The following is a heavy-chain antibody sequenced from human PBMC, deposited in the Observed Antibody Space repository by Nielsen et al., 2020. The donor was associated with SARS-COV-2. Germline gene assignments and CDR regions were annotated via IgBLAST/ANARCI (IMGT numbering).Heavy chain of an antibody. CDR1: GFTFSSYA. CDR3: ARLAGYSYGWDNYFDY. V-gene: IGHV3-30-3*01. D-gene: IGHD5-18*01. Sequence: GESLKISCAASGFTFSSYAMHWVRQAPGKGLEWVAVISYDGSNKYYADSVKGRFTISRDNSKNTLYLQMNSLRAEDTAVYYCARLAGYSYGWDNYFDYWGQGTLVTVSS. J-gene: IGHJ4*02. CDR2: ISYDGSNK.